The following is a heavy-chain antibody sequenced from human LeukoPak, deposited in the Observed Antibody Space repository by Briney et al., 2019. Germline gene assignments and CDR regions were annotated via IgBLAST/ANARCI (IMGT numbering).Heavy chain of an antibody. CDR2: INHSGST. J-gene: IGHJ4*02. D-gene: IGHD6-6*01. Sequence: SETLSLTCAVYGGSFSGYYWSWIRQPPGKGLEWIGEINHSGSTNHNPSLKSRVTISVDTSKNQFSLKLSSVTAADTAVYYCARVSAQGGYWGQGTLVTVSS. V-gene: IGHV4-34*01. CDR3: ARVSAQGGY. CDR1: GGSFSGYY.